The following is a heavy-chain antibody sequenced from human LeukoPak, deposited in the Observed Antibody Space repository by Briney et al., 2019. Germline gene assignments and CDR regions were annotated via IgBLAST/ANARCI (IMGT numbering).Heavy chain of an antibody. CDR3: ARDGVRESGYYLNWFDP. V-gene: IGHV3-23*01. CDR1: GFTFSDYA. CDR2: VSGNDGGST. Sequence: GGSLRLSCVASGFTFSDYAMSWVRQAPEKALEWVSAVSGNDGGSTYYADSVKGRFTISRDNAKNSLYLQMNSLRAEDTAVYYCARDGVRESGYYLNWFDPWGQGTLVTVSS. J-gene: IGHJ5*02. D-gene: IGHD3-22*01.